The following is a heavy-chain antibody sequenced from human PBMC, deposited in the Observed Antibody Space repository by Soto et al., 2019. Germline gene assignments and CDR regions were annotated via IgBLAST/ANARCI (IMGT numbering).Heavy chain of an antibody. CDR3: AKLTNPGNYVRAY. V-gene: IGHV4-59*11. Sequence: SETLSLTCTVAGGSISGHYWSWIRQAPGKGLEWLGYVYHTGFTSYNPPLKSRVIAAVDTSKNQISLRLISVTPADTALYYCAKLTNPGNYVRAYWGQGTLVTVSS. CDR1: GGSISGHY. CDR2: VYHTGFT. D-gene: IGHD3-10*02. J-gene: IGHJ4*02.